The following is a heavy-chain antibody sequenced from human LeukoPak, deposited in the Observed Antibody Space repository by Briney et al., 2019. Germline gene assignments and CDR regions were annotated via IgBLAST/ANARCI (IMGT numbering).Heavy chain of an antibody. J-gene: IGHJ6*03. CDR3: ARSGSGYYYYMDV. V-gene: IGHV1-18*01. CDR1: GYTLSSYY. D-gene: IGHD5-12*01. Sequence: GASVKISCKASGYTLSSYYFHWVRQAPGQGLEWMGWISAYNGNTNYAQKLQGRVTMTTDTSTSTAYMELRSLRSDDTAVYYCARSGSGYYYYMDVWGKGTTVTVSS. CDR2: ISAYNGNT.